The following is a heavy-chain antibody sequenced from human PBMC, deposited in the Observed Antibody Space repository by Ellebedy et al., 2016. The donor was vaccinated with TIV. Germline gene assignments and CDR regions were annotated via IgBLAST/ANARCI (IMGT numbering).Heavy chain of an antibody. CDR3: ARRRGSGWLYWFDP. CDR1: GYTFSNYF. CDR2: INPSGGST. V-gene: IGHV1-46*04. D-gene: IGHD6-19*01. J-gene: IGHJ5*02. Sequence: AASVKVSCKASGYTFSNYFVHWVRQAPGQGLEWMGIINPSGGSTTYAQKLQGRVTMTRDTSTSTVYMGLSSLRSEDTAVYYCARRRGSGWLYWFDPWGQGTLVTVSS.